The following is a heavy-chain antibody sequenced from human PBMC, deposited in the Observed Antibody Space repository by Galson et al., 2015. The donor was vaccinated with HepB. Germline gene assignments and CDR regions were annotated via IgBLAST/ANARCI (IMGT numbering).Heavy chain of an antibody. V-gene: IGHV3-7*03. D-gene: IGHD2/OR15-2a*01. J-gene: IGHJ2*01. CDR3: ARVQPRIPLTPGGYFNL. CDR1: GFTFSSYW. CDR2: IKQDGSEK. Sequence: SLRLSCAASGFTFSSYWMSWVRQAPGKGLEWVANIKQDGSEKYYVDSVKGRFTISRDNAKNSLYLQMNSLRAEDTAVYYCARVQPRIPLTPGGYFNLWGRGTLVTVSS.